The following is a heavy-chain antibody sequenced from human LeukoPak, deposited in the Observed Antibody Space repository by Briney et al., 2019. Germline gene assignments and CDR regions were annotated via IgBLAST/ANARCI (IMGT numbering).Heavy chain of an antibody. CDR3: AREPPYDFWSGYYTAGAFDI. J-gene: IGHJ3*02. D-gene: IGHD3-3*01. Sequence: ASVKVSCKASGYTFSNYGISWVRQAPGQGLEWMGWISANNANAKYAQKLQGRVTMSTDTSTSTAYMELSSLRSEDTAVYYCAREPPYDFWSGYYTAGAFDIWGQGTMVTVSS. CDR1: GYTFSNYG. V-gene: IGHV1-18*01. CDR2: ISANNANA.